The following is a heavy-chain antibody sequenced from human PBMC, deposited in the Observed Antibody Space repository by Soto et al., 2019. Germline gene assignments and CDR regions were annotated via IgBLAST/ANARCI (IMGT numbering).Heavy chain of an antibody. Sequence: GGSLRLSCAASGFTFSSYAMSWVRQAPGKGLEWVAAMSYDGTKQYYVDSVKGRFTISRDNSRNTLFLQLNSLRDEDTAVYYCAKEYGSTWIDHWGQGTPVTVSS. CDR3: AKEYGSTWIDH. D-gene: IGHD6-13*01. CDR2: MSYDGTKQ. V-gene: IGHV3-30*18. CDR1: GFTFSSYA. J-gene: IGHJ4*02.